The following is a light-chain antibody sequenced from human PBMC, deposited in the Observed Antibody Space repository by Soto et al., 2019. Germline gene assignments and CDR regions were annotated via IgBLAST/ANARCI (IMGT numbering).Light chain of an antibody. V-gene: IGLV1-44*01. Sequence: QSVLTQPPSASGTPGQRATFSCSGSSSNIGINTVNWYQQLPGTAPQLLISDNHRRPSGVPDRFSGSKSGTSASLAISGLQYEDEATYFCAAWDVSMKGFVLGTGTKVTVL. CDR1: SSNIGINT. J-gene: IGLJ1*01. CDR2: DNH. CDR3: AAWDVSMKGFV.